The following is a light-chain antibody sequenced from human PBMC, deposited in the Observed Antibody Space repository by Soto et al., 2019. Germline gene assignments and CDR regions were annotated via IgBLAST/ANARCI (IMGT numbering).Light chain of an antibody. Sequence: QSVLTQPASVSGSPGQSITISCTGTSSDVGAYNYVSWYQQHPGKAPKLVIYEVRNRPSGVSDRFSGSRSGNTASLTISGLQAEDESDYYCSSYTSSSTWVFGGVTKLTVL. J-gene: IGLJ3*02. CDR2: EVR. CDR1: SSDVGAYNY. V-gene: IGLV2-14*01. CDR3: SSYTSSSTWV.